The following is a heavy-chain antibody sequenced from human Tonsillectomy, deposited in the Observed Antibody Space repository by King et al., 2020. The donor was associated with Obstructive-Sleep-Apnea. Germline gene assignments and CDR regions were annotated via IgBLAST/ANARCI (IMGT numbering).Heavy chain of an antibody. CDR3: TRRDSYADY. J-gene: IGHJ4*02. Sequence: LVESGGGLVQPGGSLKLSCAASGITFRCSPMHCFRQASGKGLEWVVRIRSKVNSSATEYSASVKGRFTISRDDSKNTAYLQMNSLKTEDTAVYYCTRRDSYADYWGQGTLVTVSS. V-gene: IGHV3-73*01. CDR1: GITFRCSP. CDR2: IRSKVNSSAT. D-gene: IGHD5-18*01.